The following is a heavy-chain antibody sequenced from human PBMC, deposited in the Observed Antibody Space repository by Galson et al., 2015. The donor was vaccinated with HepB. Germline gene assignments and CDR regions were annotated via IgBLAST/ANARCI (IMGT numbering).Heavy chain of an antibody. CDR2: IYYSGST. V-gene: IGHV4-39*01. Sequence: SEPLSLTCTVSGGSISSSSYYWGWIRQPPGKGLEWIGSIYYSGSTYYNPSLKSRVTISVDTSKNQFPLKLSSVTAADTAVYYCARQRWLQSSYFDYWGQGTLVTVSS. CDR1: GGSISSSSYY. J-gene: IGHJ4*02. CDR3: ARQRWLQSSYFDY. D-gene: IGHD5-24*01.